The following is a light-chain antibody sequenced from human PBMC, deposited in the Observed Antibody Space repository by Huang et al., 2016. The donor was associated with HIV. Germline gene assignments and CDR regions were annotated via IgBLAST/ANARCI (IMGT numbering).Light chain of an antibody. CDR1: QNINYF. Sequence: DIQMTQFPSSLSASVGDRVNLTCRASQNINYFLNWFQQKPGKAPKYLIYTVSFVQSGVPERLSGSGSGTDFTVTISSLQPEDFATYYCQQSYSTPPTFGQGSKLEIK. CDR2: TVS. CDR3: QQSYSTPPT. V-gene: IGKV1-39*01. J-gene: IGKJ2*01.